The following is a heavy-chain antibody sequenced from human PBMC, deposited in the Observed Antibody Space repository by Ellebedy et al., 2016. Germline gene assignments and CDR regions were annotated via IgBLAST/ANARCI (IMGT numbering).Heavy chain of an antibody. D-gene: IGHD2-15*01. V-gene: IGHV1-8*01. CDR2: MNPNSGNT. J-gene: IGHJ6*02. CDR1: GYTFTSYD. Sequence: ASVKVSXXASGYTFTSYDINWVRQATGQGLEWMGWMNPNSGNTGYAQKFQGRVTMTRNTSISTAYMELSSLRSEDTAVYYCAREYVPYCSGGSCYSFRYYYGMDVWGQGTTVTVSS. CDR3: AREYVPYCSGGSCYSFRYYYGMDV.